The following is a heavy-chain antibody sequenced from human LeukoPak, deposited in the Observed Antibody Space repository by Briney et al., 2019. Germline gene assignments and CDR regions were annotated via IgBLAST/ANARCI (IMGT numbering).Heavy chain of an antibody. CDR1: GFTFGSFA. Sequence: GGPLRLSCAASGFTFGSFAMSWVRQVPGKGLEWVSGLSGSGGNTYYADSVKGRFTISRDNSKKTLYLQMNSLRVEDTAVYYCAKGFWNGYYYFDSWGQGTLVTVSS. D-gene: IGHD3-3*01. CDR3: AKGFWNGYYYFDS. V-gene: IGHV3-23*01. J-gene: IGHJ4*02. CDR2: LSGSGGNT.